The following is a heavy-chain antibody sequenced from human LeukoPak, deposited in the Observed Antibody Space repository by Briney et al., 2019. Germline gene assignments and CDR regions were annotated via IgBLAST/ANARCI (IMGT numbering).Heavy chain of an antibody. D-gene: IGHD3/OR15-3a*01. J-gene: IGHJ4*02. Sequence: GGSLRLSCVASGFPFSSYWMTWVRQAPGKGLEWVAHVAADGSYKWYADSVRGRFTISRDNSKNTLFLQMNSLGAEDTGVYYCARDADWSPFYWGQGTLVTVSS. CDR3: ARDADWSPFY. CDR1: GFPFSSYW. V-gene: IGHV3-30*03. CDR2: VAADGSYK.